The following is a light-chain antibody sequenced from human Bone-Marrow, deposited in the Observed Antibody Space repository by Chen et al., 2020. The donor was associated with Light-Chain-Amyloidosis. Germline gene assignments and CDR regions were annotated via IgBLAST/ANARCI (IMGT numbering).Light chain of an antibody. Sequence: SSVLTQPPSMSVAPGQTARITCGGNKIGTQGVHWYQQKPGQAPVLVVYNDRDRPSGIPARLSGSKSGNTATLTISRVEAGDEADYYCQVWDSSSDQGVFGGGTKLTVL. CDR3: QVWDSSSDQGV. V-gene: IGLV3-21*02. CDR2: NDR. J-gene: IGLJ3*02. CDR1: KIGTQG.